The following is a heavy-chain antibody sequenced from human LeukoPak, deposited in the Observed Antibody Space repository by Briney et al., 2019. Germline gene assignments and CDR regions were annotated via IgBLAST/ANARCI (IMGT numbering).Heavy chain of an antibody. V-gene: IGHV3-21*04. Sequence: GGSLRLSCVGTGFTFSTYRMNWVRQAPGKGLEWVSSISSSSSYIYYADSVKGRFTISRDNAENSVYLQMNSLRAEDTAVYYCASNPKGGETTRDYWGQGTLVTVSS. D-gene: IGHD1-1*01. J-gene: IGHJ4*02. CDR3: ASNPKGGETTRDY. CDR2: ISSSSSYI. CDR1: GFTFSTYR.